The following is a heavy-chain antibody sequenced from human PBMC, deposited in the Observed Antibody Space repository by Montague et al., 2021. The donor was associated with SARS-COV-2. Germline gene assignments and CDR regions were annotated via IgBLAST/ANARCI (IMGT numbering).Heavy chain of an antibody. CDR2: IYWNDDK. D-gene: IGHD3-16*02. Sequence: PALVKPTQTLTLTCTFSGFSLTTSPVGVAWIRQPPGKALEWLALIYWNDDKYYSPSLKNGVTITKDTSKNQVILTMNNMDPVDTATYYCAHKGRATRASFHNFDPWGQGALVTVSS. J-gene: IGHJ5*02. CDR1: GFSLTTSPVG. CDR3: AHKGRATRASFHNFDP. V-gene: IGHV2-5*01.